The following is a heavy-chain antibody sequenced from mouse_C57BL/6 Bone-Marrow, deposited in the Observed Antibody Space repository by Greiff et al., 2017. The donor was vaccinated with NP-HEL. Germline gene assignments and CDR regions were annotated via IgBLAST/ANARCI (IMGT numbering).Heavy chain of an antibody. CDR1: GYTFTDYY. V-gene: IGHV1-19*01. CDR3: ARPVMDY. CDR2: INPYNGDT. J-gene: IGHJ4*01. Sequence: VQLQQSGPVLVKPGASVKMSFKASGYTFTDYYMNWVKQSHGKSLEWIGVINPYNGDTSYTQKFKGKAPLNVATSSSTAYMELNSLTSEDSAVDYCARPVMDYWGQGTSVTVSS.